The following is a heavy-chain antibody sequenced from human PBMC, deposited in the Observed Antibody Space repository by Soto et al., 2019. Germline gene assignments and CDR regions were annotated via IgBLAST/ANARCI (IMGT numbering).Heavy chain of an antibody. CDR2: MEPSTGRT. Sequence: ASVKVSCKASGYSFTSLDINWVRQTAGQGLEWMGWMEPSTGRTGYAQKFQGRVTMTRDTSINTAYMELTTLTSDDTAFYYCARRIAAAGFSRMFYYYGMDVWGQGTTVTVSS. J-gene: IGHJ6*02. D-gene: IGHD6-13*01. V-gene: IGHV1-8*01. CDR3: ARRIAAAGFSRMFYYYGMDV. CDR1: GYSFTSLD.